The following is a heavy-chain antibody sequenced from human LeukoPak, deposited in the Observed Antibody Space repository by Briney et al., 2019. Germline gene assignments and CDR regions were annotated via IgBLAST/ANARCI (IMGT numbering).Heavy chain of an antibody. Sequence: PGGSLTLSCAASGLSFSSHWVHWVRQAPGKGLVWVSRISDDGSYTSNVDTVKGRFTISRDNVNNMLYLHMNSLRAEDTAVYYCASFGISWRSSYWGQGTLVTVSS. CDR1: GLSFSSHW. CDR3: ASFGISWRSSY. D-gene: IGHD2-21*01. V-gene: IGHV3-74*01. CDR2: ISDDGSYT. J-gene: IGHJ4*02.